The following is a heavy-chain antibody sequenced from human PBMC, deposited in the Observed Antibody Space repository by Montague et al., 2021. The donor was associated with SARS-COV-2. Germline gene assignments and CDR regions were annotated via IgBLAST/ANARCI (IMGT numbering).Heavy chain of an antibody. Sequence: SLRLSCAASGLTFTTYAMHWVRQAPGRGLEWMAVISNDGTKIYYADSVKGRFTISRDNSKNTLYLQLNRLRAEDTALYHCARDLSYIRNYYYYYGMDVWGQGTTVTVSS. CDR3: ARDLSYIRNYYYYYGMDV. J-gene: IGHJ6*02. CDR2: ISNDGTKI. D-gene: IGHD3-3*02. CDR1: GLTFTTYA. V-gene: IGHV3-30*04.